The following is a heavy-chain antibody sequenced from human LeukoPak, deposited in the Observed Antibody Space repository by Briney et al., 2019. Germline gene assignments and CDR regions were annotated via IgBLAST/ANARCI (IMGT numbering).Heavy chain of an antibody. CDR3: ARDQGSGSRIFDY. V-gene: IGHV1-46*01. J-gene: IGHJ4*02. CDR1: GYSFTTYY. D-gene: IGHD6-19*01. Sequence: ASVKVSCKASGYSFTTYYMHWVRQAPGQGLEWMGIINPRGGGTRYTEKFQGRVTMTRDTSTSTVYMELSSLRSEDTAVYYCARDQGSGSRIFDYWGQGTLVTVSS. CDR2: INPRGGGT.